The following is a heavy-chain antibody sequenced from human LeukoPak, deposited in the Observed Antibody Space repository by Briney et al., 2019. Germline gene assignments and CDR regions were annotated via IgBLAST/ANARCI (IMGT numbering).Heavy chain of an antibody. Sequence: GASVKVSCKASGYTFTSYAMNWVRQAPGQGLEWMGWMNPNSGNTGYAQKFQGRVTITRNTSISAAYMELSSLRSEDTAVYYCAWGNRDGYNIYWFDPWGQGTLVTVSS. CDR2: MNPNSGNT. D-gene: IGHD5-24*01. CDR3: AWGNRDGYNIYWFDP. V-gene: IGHV1-8*03. J-gene: IGHJ5*02. CDR1: GYTFTSYA.